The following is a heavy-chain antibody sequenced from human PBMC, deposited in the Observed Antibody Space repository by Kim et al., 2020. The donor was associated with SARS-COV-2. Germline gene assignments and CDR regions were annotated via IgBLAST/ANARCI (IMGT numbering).Heavy chain of an antibody. Sequence: GGSLRLSCAASGFSVSDNYMAWVRQAPQKGLEWVSTIFTGGGPYYADSVKGRFTISRDDSKNTVSLQMDSLTADDTGLYFCARGSGSTYFNSDNYYYFDHWGQGTLVTASS. CDR3: ARGSGSTYFNSDNYYYFDH. J-gene: IGHJ4*02. CDR1: GFSVSDNY. V-gene: IGHV3-53*01. D-gene: IGHD3-10*01. CDR2: IFTGGGP.